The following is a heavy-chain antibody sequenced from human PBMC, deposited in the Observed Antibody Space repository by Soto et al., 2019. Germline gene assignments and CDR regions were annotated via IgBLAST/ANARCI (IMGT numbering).Heavy chain of an antibody. V-gene: IGHV4-39*01. CDR1: GGSISSSSYY. Sequence: SETLSLTCTVSGGSISSSSYYWGWIRQPPGKGLEWIGTIYYSGCTYYNPSLKSRVTISVDTSKNHFSLKLSSVTAADTAVYYCARRIVGARYGMDVWGQGTTVTVPS. D-gene: IGHD1-26*01. CDR3: ARRIVGARYGMDV. CDR2: IYYSGCT. J-gene: IGHJ6*02.